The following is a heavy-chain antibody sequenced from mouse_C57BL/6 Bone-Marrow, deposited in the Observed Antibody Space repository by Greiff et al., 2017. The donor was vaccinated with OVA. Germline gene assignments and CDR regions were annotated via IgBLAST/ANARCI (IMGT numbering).Heavy chain of an antibody. J-gene: IGHJ4*01. Sequence: QVQLKQSGPGLVAPSQSLSITCTVSGFSLTSYAISWVRQPPGKGLEWLGVIWTGGGTNYNSALRSRLSISKDNSKSQVFLKMNSLQTDDTARYYCASAYYSNYGVSMDYWGQGTSVTVSS. D-gene: IGHD2-5*01. CDR3: ASAYYSNYGVSMDY. V-gene: IGHV2-9-1*01. CDR2: IWTGGGT. CDR1: GFSLTSYA.